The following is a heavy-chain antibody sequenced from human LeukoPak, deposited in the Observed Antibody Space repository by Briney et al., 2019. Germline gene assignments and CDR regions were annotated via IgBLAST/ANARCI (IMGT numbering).Heavy chain of an antibody. D-gene: IGHD3-10*01. V-gene: IGHV3-23*01. Sequence: GGSLRLSCAASGFTFSSYAMSWVRQAPGKGLEWVSAISGSGGSTYYADSVKGRFTISRDNSKNTLYLQMNSLRAEDTAVYYCARISGDGTEPDYWGQGTLVTVSS. CDR3: ARISGDGTEPDY. J-gene: IGHJ4*02. CDR2: ISGSGGST. CDR1: GFTFSSYA.